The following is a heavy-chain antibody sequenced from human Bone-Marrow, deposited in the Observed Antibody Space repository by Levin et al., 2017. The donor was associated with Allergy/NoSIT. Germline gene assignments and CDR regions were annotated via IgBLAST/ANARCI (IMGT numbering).Heavy chain of an antibody. CDR3: ARVGGSMNTAVDF. CDR2: ISRNGNKI. D-gene: IGHD5-18*01. V-gene: IGHV3-48*03. J-gene: IGHJ4*02. CDR1: GFTFSSYE. Sequence: PGGSLRLSCAGSGFTFSSYEMSWVRQAPGKGLEWVSDISRNGNKINYADSVKGRFTISRDNANSSLYLQMNRLRAEDAAVYYCARVGGSMNTAVDFWGQGTLVTVSS.